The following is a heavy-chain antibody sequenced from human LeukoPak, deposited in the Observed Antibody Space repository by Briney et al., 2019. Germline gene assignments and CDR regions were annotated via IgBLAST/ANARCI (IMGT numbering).Heavy chain of an antibody. D-gene: IGHD1-26*01. CDR3: AKEGSNGDFDY. J-gene: IGHJ4*02. V-gene: IGHV3-30*18. CDR2: ISYDGSNK. Sequence: GRSLRLSCAASGFTFSSYDMHWVRQAPGKGLEWVTVISYDGSNKYYGDSVKGRLTISRDNSKNTLYLKMNSLRAEDTAVYYCAKEGSNGDFDYWGQGTLVTVSS. CDR1: GFTFSSYD.